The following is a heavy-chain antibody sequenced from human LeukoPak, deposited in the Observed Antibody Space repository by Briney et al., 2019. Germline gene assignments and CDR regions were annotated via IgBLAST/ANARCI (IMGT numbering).Heavy chain of an antibody. V-gene: IGHV3-9*01. Sequence: GRSLRLSCAASGFSLDDYAMHWVRQAPGKGLEWVSGISWNSGNIGYADSVKGRFTISRDNAKNSLYLQMNSLRADDTALYYCAKDTRGYSYGSYFDYWGQGTLVTVSS. CDR3: AKDTRGYSYGSYFDY. CDR2: ISWNSGNI. CDR1: GFSLDDYA. J-gene: IGHJ4*02. D-gene: IGHD5-18*01.